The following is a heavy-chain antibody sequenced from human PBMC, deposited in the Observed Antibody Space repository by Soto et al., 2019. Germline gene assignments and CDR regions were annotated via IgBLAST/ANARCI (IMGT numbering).Heavy chain of an antibody. Sequence: SVKVSCKAPGGTFSSYAISWVRHAPGQGLEWMGGIIPIFGTANYAQKFQGRVTITADESTSTAYMELSSLRSEDTAVYYCARLTYYDILTGYPYYYYGMDVWGQGTTVTVSS. CDR2: IIPIFGTA. J-gene: IGHJ6*02. CDR1: GGTFSSYA. V-gene: IGHV1-69*13. CDR3: ARLTYYDILTGYPYYYYGMDV. D-gene: IGHD3-9*01.